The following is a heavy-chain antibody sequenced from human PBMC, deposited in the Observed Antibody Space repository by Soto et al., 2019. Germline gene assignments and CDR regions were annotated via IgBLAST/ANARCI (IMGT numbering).Heavy chain of an antibody. CDR1: GFTFSSYA. Sequence: GGSLRLSCAASGFTFSSYAMSWVRQAPGKGLEWVALVSASGDSTSYAGSVRGRFTISRDNSRNTLTLRMKSLRVEDTAIYYCAKIRGLGSGYPRKNFDYWGQGTLVTVSS. D-gene: IGHD6-25*01. J-gene: IGHJ4*02. V-gene: IGHV3-23*01. CDR2: VSASGDST. CDR3: AKIRGLGSGYPRKNFDY.